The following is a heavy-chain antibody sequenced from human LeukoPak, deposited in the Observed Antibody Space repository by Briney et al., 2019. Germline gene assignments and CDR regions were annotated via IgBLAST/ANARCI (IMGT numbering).Heavy chain of an antibody. Sequence: TGGSLRLSCAASGFTFSDYYMSWVRQAPGKGLEWVAVISYDGNTKYYADSVKGRFTISRDNSKNTLYLQMNSLRAEDTALYFCARNVPGYSSSYWGQGTLVTVSS. CDR2: ISYDGNTK. CDR3: ARNVPGYSSSY. V-gene: IGHV3-30-3*01. J-gene: IGHJ4*02. CDR1: GFTFSDYY. D-gene: IGHD6-13*01.